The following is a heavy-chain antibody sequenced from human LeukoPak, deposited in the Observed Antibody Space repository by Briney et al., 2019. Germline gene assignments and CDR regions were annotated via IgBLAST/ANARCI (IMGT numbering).Heavy chain of an antibody. J-gene: IGHJ4*02. CDR1: GGSISSYY. CDR2: IYYSGST. V-gene: IGHV4-59*01. Sequence: SETLSLTCTVSGGSISSYYWSWIRQPPGKGLEWIGYIYYSGSTNYNPSLKSRVTISVDTSKNQFSLKLSSVTAADTAVYYCATYCSGGSCYGYWGQGTLVPVSS. D-gene: IGHD2-15*01. CDR3: ATYCSGGSCYGY.